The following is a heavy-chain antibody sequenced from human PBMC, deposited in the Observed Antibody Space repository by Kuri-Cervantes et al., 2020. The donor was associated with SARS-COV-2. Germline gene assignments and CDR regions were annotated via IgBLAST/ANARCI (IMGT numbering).Heavy chain of an antibody. CDR1: GFTVSSNY. V-gene: IGHV3-66*01. J-gene: IGHJ6*02. CDR2: IYSGGST. D-gene: IGHD1-26*01. CDR3: ASSGSPYYYYGMDV. Sequence: GESLKISCAASGFTVSSNYMSWVRQAPGKGLEWVSVIYSGGSTYYADSVEGRFTISRDNSKNTLYLQMNSLRAEDTAVYYCASSGSPYYYYGMDVWDQGTTVTVSS.